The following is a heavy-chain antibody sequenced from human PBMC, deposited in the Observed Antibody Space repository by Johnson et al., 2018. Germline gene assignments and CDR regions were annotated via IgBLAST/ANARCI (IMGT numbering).Heavy chain of an antibody. J-gene: IGHJ1*01. V-gene: IGHV3-48*02. Sequence: VQLVESGGGLEQPGGSLRLSCAASGFTFSTYTMNWVRQAPGKGLEWVSYISYDSSTIYYADSLKGRFTISRNNAKNSLVLQMNSLIDEDTAVYYCARADTYFQHWGQGTLVTVSS. CDR3: ARADTYFQH. CDR2: ISYDSSTI. CDR1: GFTFSTYT.